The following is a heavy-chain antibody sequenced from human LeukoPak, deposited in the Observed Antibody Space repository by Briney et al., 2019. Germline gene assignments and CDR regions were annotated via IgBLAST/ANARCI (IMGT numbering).Heavy chain of an antibody. J-gene: IGHJ4*02. CDR1: GGSISSYY. CDR2: INQSGST. D-gene: IGHD3-16*01. Sequence: SETLSLTCTVAGGSISSYYWSWVRQPPGKGLEWIGEINQSGSTNYNPPLKSRVTISVHPPNNQFSLKLSSVTAANPALYYCARFNRGSAKHSFDYWGEGTLVTVSS. CDR3: ARFNRGSAKHSFDY. V-gene: IGHV4-34*01.